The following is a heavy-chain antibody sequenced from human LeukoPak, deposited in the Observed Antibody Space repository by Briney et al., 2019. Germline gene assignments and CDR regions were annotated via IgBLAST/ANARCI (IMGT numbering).Heavy chain of an antibody. J-gene: IGHJ4*02. D-gene: IGHD2-2*01. CDR3: ARDRYCSSTSCYDPYYFDY. CDR1: GFTFSSYG. Sequence: GGSLRLSCAASGFTFSSYGMNWVRQAPGKGLEWVSYISSSSSTIYYADSVKGRFTISRDNAKNSLYLQMNSLRDEDTAVYYCARDRYCSSTSCYDPYYFDYWGQGTLVTVSS. CDR2: ISSSSSTI. V-gene: IGHV3-48*02.